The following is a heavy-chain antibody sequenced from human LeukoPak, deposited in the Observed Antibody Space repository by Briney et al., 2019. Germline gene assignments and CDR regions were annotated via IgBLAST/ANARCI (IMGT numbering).Heavy chain of an antibody. CDR3: AGVFTGYDVGVDFFDY. CDR1: GYTFTAYY. Sequence: GASVKVSCKASGYTFTAYYMHWVRQAPGQGLEWMGWINPNSGGTNYAQNFQGRVTMTRDTSINTAYMELNRLRSDDTAVYYCAGVFTGYDVGVDFFDYWGQGTLVTVSS. J-gene: IGHJ4*02. CDR2: INPNSGGT. D-gene: IGHD5-12*01. V-gene: IGHV1-2*02.